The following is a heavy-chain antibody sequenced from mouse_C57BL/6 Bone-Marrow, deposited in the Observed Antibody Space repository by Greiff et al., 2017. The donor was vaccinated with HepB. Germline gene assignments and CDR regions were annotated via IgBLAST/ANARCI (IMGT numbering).Heavy chain of an antibody. V-gene: IGHV2-3*01. Sequence: VKLMESGPGLVAPSQRLSITCTVSGFSLTSYGVSWVRQPPGKGLEWLGVIWGDGSTNYHSALISRLSISKDNSKSQVFLKLNSLHTDDTATYYCAKSTTVVPFAYWGQGTLVTVSA. CDR2: IWGDGST. D-gene: IGHD1-1*01. CDR3: AKSTTVVPFAY. J-gene: IGHJ3*01. CDR1: GFSLTSYG.